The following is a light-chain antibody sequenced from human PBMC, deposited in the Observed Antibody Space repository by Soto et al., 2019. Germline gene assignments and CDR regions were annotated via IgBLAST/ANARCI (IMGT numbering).Light chain of an antibody. Sequence: EIVMTQSPATLSVSPGERATLSCRASQSVSSNLAWYQQKPGQAPRLLIYGASTRATGIPARFSGSGSGTEFTLTISSLQSEDYAVYYCQHYDWSLTWTFGPGTKVDIK. CDR1: QSVSSN. CDR2: GAS. V-gene: IGKV3-15*01. CDR3: QHYDWSLTWT. J-gene: IGKJ1*01.